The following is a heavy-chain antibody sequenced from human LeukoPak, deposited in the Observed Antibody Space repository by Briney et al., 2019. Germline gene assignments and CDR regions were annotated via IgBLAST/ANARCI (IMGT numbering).Heavy chain of an antibody. D-gene: IGHD4-17*01. CDR1: GFTFSSYS. V-gene: IGHV3-21*01. Sequence: GGSLRLSCAASGFTFSSYSMNWVRQAPGKGLEWVSSISSSSSYIYYADSVKGRFTIPRDNAKNSLYLQMNSLRAEDTAVYYCARGDTVTTVVVVALGDYYYYGMDVWGQGTTVTVSS. CDR2: ISSSSSYI. CDR3: ARGDTVTTVVVVALGDYYYYGMDV. J-gene: IGHJ6*02.